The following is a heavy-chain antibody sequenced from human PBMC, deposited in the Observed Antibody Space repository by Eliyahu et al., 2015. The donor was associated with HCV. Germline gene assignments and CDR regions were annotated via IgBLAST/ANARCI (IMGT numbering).Heavy chain of an antibody. V-gene: IGHV3-23*01. CDR2: XSGSGGST. CDR3: AKGAPSMVTALDI. Sequence: EVQLLESGGGLVQPGGSLRLSCAASGFTXXXYAMSWVRQXPGKGXXXVSAXSGSGGSTYYADSVKGRLTISRDNSKNTLYLQMNSLRAEDTAVYYCAKGAPSMVTALDIWGQGTMVTVSS. J-gene: IGHJ3*02. D-gene: IGHD5-18*01. CDR1: GFTXXXYA.